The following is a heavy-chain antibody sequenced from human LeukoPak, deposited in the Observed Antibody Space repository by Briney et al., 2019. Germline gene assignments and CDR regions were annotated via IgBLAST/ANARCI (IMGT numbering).Heavy chain of an antibody. V-gene: IGHV3-53*01. CDR2: IYSGGST. J-gene: IGHJ6*02. Sequence: GGSLRLSCAASGFTVSSNYMSWGRKAPGTGLEWVSVIYSGGSTYYADSVKGRFTISRDNSKNTLYLQMNNLRAEDTAVYYCASSSPWKYYYESSGPTAYGMDVWGQGTTVTVSS. D-gene: IGHD3-22*01. CDR1: GFTVSSNY. CDR3: ASSSPWKYYYESSGPTAYGMDV.